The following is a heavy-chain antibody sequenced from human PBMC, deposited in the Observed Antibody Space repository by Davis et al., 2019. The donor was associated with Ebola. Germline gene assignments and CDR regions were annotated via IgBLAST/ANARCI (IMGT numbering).Heavy chain of an antibody. D-gene: IGHD3-3*01. CDR3: ARSGLSFGVVKYHYGMDV. V-gene: IGHV3-23*01. Sequence: EGSLRLSCADSVITFSSYAMTWVRQAPGKGLEWVSAISGSGGTTYYAGSVKGRFTVSRDNSKKTMYLQMNSLRAEDTAVYYCARSGLSFGVVKYHYGMDVWGKGTTVTVSS. J-gene: IGHJ6*04. CDR2: ISGSGGTT. CDR1: VITFSSYA.